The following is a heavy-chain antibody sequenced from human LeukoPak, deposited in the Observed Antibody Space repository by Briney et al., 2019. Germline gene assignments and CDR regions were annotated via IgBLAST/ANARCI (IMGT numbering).Heavy chain of an antibody. J-gene: IGHJ4*02. V-gene: IGHV1-46*01. CDR1: GYTFTNYY. CDR3: ARDEGGDYGDYFPYFDY. D-gene: IGHD4-17*01. Sequence: ASVKVSCKASGYTFTNYYIHWVRQAPGQGLEWMGIINPSGGSTAYAQKFQGRVTMTSDTSTSTVYMELSSLRSEDTAVYYCARDEGGDYGDYFPYFDYWGQGTLVTVSS. CDR2: INPSGGST.